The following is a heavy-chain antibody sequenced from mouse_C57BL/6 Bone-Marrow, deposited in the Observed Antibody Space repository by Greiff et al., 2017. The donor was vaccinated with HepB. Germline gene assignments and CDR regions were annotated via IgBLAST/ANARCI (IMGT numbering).Heavy chain of an antibody. CDR1: GFTFSDYY. V-gene: IGHV5-12*01. CDR2: ISNGGGST. D-gene: IGHD2-5*01. Sequence: EVKLMESGGGLVQPGGSLKLSCAASGFTFSDYYMYWVRQTPEKRLEWVAYISNGGGSTYYPDTVKGRFTISRDNAKTTLYLQMSRLKSEDKAMYYCARHITYSSPDWYFDVWGTGTTVTVSS. J-gene: IGHJ1*03. CDR3: ARHITYSSPDWYFDV.